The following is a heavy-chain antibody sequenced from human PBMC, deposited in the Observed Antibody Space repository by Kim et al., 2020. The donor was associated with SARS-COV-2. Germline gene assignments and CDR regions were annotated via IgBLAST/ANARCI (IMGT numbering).Heavy chain of an antibody. CDR2: GTA. J-gene: IGHJ6*02. V-gene: IGHV1-69*01. CDR3: ASRVRQLDV. Sequence: GTANDEQKFQGRVTITADESTSTAYMELSSLRSEDTAVYYCASRVRQLDVWGQGTTVTVSS.